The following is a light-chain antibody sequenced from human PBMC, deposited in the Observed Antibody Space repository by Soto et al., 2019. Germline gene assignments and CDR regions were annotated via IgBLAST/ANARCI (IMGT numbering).Light chain of an antibody. CDR1: GSDVGGYNY. Sequence: QSALTQPASVSGSPGQSITISCTGTGSDVGGYNYVSWYQHHPGKAPKVLIYDVTSRPSGVSNRFSGSKSANTASLTISGLQAEDEADYYCGSYTTTRTWVFGGGTKLTVL. J-gene: IGLJ3*02. V-gene: IGLV2-14*03. CDR2: DVT. CDR3: GSYTTTRTWV.